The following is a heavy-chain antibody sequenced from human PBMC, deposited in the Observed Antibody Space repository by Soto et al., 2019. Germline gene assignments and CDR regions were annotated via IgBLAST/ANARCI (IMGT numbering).Heavy chain of an antibody. V-gene: IGHV4-4*02. CDR1: GGSISSSNW. CDR3: ARESTVTTGIDY. D-gene: IGHD4-4*01. CDR2: INHSGST. Sequence: PSETLSLTCAVSGGSISSSNWWSWVRQPPGKGLEWIGEINHSGSTNYDPSLKSRVTISVDTSKSQFSLRLSSVTAADTAVYYCARESTVTTGIDYWGQGTLVTVSS. J-gene: IGHJ4*02.